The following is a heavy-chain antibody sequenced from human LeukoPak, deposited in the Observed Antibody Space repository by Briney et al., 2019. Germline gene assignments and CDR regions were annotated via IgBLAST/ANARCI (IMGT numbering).Heavy chain of an antibody. CDR1: GFTVSSNY. CDR2: ISGSGGRT. J-gene: IGHJ4*02. Sequence: GGSLRLSCAASGFTVSSNYMSWVRQAPGKGLEWVSGISGSGGRTYYADSVKGRFTISRDNSKNTLYLQMNSLRAEDTAVYYCAKSMGATLFDYWGQGTLVTVSS. CDR3: AKSMGATLFDY. V-gene: IGHV3-23*01. D-gene: IGHD1-26*01.